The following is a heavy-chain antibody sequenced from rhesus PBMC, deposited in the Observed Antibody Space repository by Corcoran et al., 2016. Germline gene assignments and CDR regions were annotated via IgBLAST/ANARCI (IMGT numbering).Heavy chain of an antibody. CDR1: GGSISSSY. J-gene: IGHJ2*01. D-gene: IGHD4-35*01. CDR2: IYGSGSST. Sequence: QLQLQESGPGLVKPSETLSVTCAVSGGSISSSYWSWIRQAPGKGLEWIGYIYGSGSSTNYNPSLKSRVTLSVDTSQNQLALKLSSVTPADTAVYYCARLYGNYWYFDLWGPGTPITISS. CDR3: ARLYGNYWYFDL. V-gene: IGHV4-169*01.